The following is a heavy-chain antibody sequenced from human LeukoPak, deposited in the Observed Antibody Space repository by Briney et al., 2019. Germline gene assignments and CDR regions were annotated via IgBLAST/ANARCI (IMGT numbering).Heavy chain of an antibody. CDR1: GFTFSSYW. CDR3: ARGGRVFGVVIIPY. J-gene: IGHJ4*02. D-gene: IGHD3-3*01. CDR2: INSDGSST. V-gene: IGHV3-74*01. Sequence: PGGSLRLSCAASGFTFSSYWMHWVRQAPGKGLVWVSCINSDGSSTSYADSVKGRFTISRDNAKNTLYLQMNSLRAEDTAVYYCARGGRVFGVVIIPYWGQGTLVTVSS.